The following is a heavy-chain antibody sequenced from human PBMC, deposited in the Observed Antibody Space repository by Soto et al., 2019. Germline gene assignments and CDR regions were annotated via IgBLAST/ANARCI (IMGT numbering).Heavy chain of an antibody. CDR1: GGTFSSYA. CDR3: ASDFGVVIMGSYYYYGMDV. CDR2: IIPIFGTA. V-gene: IGHV1-69*13. Sequence: SVKFSCKASGGTFSSYAISWVRQAPGQGLEWMGGIIPIFGTANYAQKFQGRVTITADESTSTAYMELSSLRSEDTAVYYCASDFGVVIMGSYYYYGMDVWGQGTTVTVSS. J-gene: IGHJ6*02. D-gene: IGHD3-3*01.